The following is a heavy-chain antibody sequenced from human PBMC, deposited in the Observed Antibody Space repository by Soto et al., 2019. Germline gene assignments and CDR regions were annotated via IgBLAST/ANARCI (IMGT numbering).Heavy chain of an antibody. J-gene: IGHJ4*02. CDR2: IIPILGIA. V-gene: IGHV1-69*08. Sequence: QVQLVQSGAEVKKPGSSVKVSCKASGGTFSSYTISWVRQAPGQGLEWMGRIIPILGIANYAQKFHGRVTIPADKSTSTAYMELSSLRSEDTAVYYCAREEYYYGSGAFFDYWGQGTLVTVSS. CDR1: GGTFSSYT. D-gene: IGHD3-10*01. CDR3: AREEYYYGSGAFFDY.